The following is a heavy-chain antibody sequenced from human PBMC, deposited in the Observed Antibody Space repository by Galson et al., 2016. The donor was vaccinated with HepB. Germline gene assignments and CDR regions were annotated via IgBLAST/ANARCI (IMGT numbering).Heavy chain of an antibody. CDR1: GFAFNNYW. V-gene: IGHV3-7*03. CDR3: ARSLRECSGGRGDAWWFDP. J-gene: IGHJ5*02. Sequence: SLRLSCAASGFAFNNYWMSWVRRAPGKGLEWVANIHQDGSEIYYVDSVKGRFSISRDNANNAMYLQMNSLRAEDTAVYYCARSLRECSGGRGDAWWFDPWGQGNLVNVSS. D-gene: IGHD2-15*01. CDR2: IHQDGSEI.